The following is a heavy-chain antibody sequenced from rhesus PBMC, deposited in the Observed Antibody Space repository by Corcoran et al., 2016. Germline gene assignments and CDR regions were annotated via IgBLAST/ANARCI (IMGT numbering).Heavy chain of an antibody. CDR1: GGSISDSYR. J-gene: IGHJ2*01. CDR2: IYGSRTST. D-gene: IGHD3-40*01. Sequence: QVQLQESGPGVVKPSETLSLTCAVSGGSISDSYRWSWIRQPPGKGLEGIGYIYGSRTSTTHNPALKSRVTISKDTSKNQFSVKLSSVTAADTAVYYCARGSGLVEGYWYFDLWGPGTPFTISS. CDR3: ARGSGLVEGYWYFDL. V-gene: IGHV4S10*01.